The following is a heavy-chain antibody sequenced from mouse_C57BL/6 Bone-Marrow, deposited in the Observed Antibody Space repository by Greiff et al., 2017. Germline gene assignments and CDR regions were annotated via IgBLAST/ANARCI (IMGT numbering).Heavy chain of an antibody. CDR2: ISNLAYSI. CDR3: ARQGGDYLYAMDY. V-gene: IGHV5-15*01. Sequence: EVKVVESGGGLVQPGGSLKLSCAASGFTFSDYGMAWVRQAPRKGPEWVAFISNLAYSIYYADTVTGRFTISRENAKNTLYLEMSSLRSEDTAMYYCARQGGDYLYAMDYWGQGTSVTVSS. J-gene: IGHJ4*01. D-gene: IGHD2-13*01. CDR1: GFTFSDYG.